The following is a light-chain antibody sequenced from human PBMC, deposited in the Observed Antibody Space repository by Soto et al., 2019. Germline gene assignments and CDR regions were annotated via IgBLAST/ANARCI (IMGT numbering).Light chain of an antibody. CDR3: QQRSNWPLT. V-gene: IGKV3-11*01. CDR1: QTVGGH. Sequence: EVVLTQSPATLSLSPGERATLSCRASQTVGGHFAWYQQKPGQAPRLLISETSNRATGIPARFSGSGSGTGFTLTISSLEPEDFAVYYCQQRSNWPLTFGGGTKVDIK. CDR2: ETS. J-gene: IGKJ4*01.